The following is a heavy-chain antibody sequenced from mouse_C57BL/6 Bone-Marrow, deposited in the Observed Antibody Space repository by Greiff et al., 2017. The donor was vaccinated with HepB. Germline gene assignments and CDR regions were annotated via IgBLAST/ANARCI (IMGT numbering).Heavy chain of an antibody. CDR1: GYAFSSSW. V-gene: IGHV1-82*01. D-gene: IGHD1-1*01. Sequence: QVQLQQSGPELVKPGASVKISCKASGYAFSSSWMNWVKQRPGKGLEWIGRIYPGDGDTNYNGKFKGKATLTADKSSSTAYMQLSSLTSEDSAVYFCASYYYGRFAYWGQGSLVTVSA. CDR2: IYPGDGDT. J-gene: IGHJ3*01. CDR3: ASYYYGRFAY.